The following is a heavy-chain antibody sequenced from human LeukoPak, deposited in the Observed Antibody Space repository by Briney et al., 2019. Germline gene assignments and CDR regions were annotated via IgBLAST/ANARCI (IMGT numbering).Heavy chain of an antibody. CDR2: TYTSGST. Sequence: SETLSLTCTVSGGSISSYYWSWIRQPAGKGLEWIGRTYTSGSTNYNPSLKSRVTMSVDTSKNQFSLKLSSVTAADTAVYYCAGGGAAAGTDYWGQGTLVTVSS. J-gene: IGHJ4*02. CDR1: GGSISSYY. CDR3: AGGGAAAGTDY. D-gene: IGHD6-13*01. V-gene: IGHV4-4*07.